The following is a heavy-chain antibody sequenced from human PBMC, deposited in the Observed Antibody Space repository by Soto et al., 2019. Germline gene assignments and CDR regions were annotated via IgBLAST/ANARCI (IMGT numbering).Heavy chain of an antibody. CDR1: GGTFSSYT. V-gene: IGHV1-69*13. CDR2: IIPIFGTA. D-gene: IGHD3-22*01. CDR3: ARMAISMIIVVQDALDI. J-gene: IGHJ3*02. Sequence: SVKVSCKASGGTFSSYTISWVRQAPGQGLEWMGGIIPIFGTANYAQKFQNRVTIIADESTSTAYMELSSLRFEDTAVYYCARMAISMIIVVQDALDIWGQGTMVTVSS.